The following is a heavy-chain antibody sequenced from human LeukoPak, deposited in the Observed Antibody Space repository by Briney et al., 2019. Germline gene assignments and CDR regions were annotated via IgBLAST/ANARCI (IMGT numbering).Heavy chain of an antibody. D-gene: IGHD6-19*01. J-gene: IGHJ6*03. CDR1: GFNSRIYA. V-gene: IGHV3-23*01. Sequence: GGSLRLSCAASGFNSRIYAMSWVSQAPGKGLKWVSSISNSGTKTYYADSVKGRFTISRDNAKNTLYLQMNSLRAEDTAVYYCARAGIAVAGTGYYYMDVWGRGTTVTVSS. CDR2: ISNSGTKT. CDR3: ARAGIAVAGTGYYYMDV.